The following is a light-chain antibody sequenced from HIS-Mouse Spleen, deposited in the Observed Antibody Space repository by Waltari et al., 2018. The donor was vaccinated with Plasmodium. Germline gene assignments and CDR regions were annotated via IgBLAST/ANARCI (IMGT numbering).Light chain of an antibody. CDR1: SSNIGSNY. V-gene: IGLV1-47*01. CDR3: AAWDDSLSGPV. J-gene: IGLJ3*02. CDR2: WNN. Sequence: QSVLTQPPSASGTPGQRVTISCSGSSSNIGSNYVYWYQQLPGTAPKLLIYWNNQRRSGVPDRCSGAKSGTSASLAISGIRSEDEADYYCAAWDDSLSGPVFGGGTKLTVL.